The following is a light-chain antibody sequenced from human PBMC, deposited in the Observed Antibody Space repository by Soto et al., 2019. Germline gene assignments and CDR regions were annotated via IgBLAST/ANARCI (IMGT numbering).Light chain of an antibody. CDR2: DAS. J-gene: IGKJ1*01. CDR3: QQRSNWRGT. V-gene: IGKV3-11*01. CDR1: QSVSSY. Sequence: EIVLTQSPATLSLSPGERAILSCRASQSVSSYLAWYQQKPGQAPRLLIYDASNRATGIPARFSGSGSGTDFTLTISSLEPEDFAVYYCQQRSNWRGTFGQGTKVDIK.